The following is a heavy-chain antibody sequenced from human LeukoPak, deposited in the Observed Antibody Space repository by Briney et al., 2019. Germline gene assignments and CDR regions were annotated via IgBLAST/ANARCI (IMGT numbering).Heavy chain of an antibody. CDR1: GFTFSSYG. CDR2: ISYDGSNK. Sequence: GGSLRLSCVASGFTFSSYGMHWVRQAPGKGLEWVAVISYDGSNKYYADSVKGRFTISRDNSKNTLYLQMNSLRAEDTAVYYCLGGVRGVDFDYWGQGTLVTVSS. D-gene: IGHD3-10*01. CDR3: LGGVRGVDFDY. V-gene: IGHV3-30*03. J-gene: IGHJ4*02.